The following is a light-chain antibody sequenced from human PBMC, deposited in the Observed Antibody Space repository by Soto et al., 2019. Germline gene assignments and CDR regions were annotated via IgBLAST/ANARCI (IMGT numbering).Light chain of an antibody. Sequence: ENVLTQSPGTLSLSPGARAPLSCRASQTVSGSYVAWYQQKPGQAPRLLIYDASNRATGIPARFSGSGSGTDFTLTISSLQSEDFAVYYCQQYNNWPLTFGGGTKVDIK. V-gene: IGKV3D-20*02. CDR3: QQYNNWPLT. CDR2: DAS. J-gene: IGKJ4*01. CDR1: QTVSGSY.